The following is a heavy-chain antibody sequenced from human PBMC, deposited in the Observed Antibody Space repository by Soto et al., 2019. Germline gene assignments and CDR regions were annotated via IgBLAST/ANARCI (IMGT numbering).Heavy chain of an antibody. CDR1: GFTFSSYG. Sequence: PGGSLRLSCAASGFTFSSYGMHWVRQAPGKGLEWVAVIWYDGSNKYYADSVKGRFTISRDNSKNTLYLQMNSLRAEDTAVYYCARTRATSGPPSPIDYWGQGTLVTVSS. J-gene: IGHJ4*02. V-gene: IGHV3-33*01. CDR2: IWYDGSNK. CDR3: ARTRATSGPPSPIDY.